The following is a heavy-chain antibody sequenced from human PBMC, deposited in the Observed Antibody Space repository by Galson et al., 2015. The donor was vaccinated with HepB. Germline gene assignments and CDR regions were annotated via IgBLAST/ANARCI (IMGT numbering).Heavy chain of an antibody. J-gene: IGHJ6*03. CDR3: AKDFALAYYYMDV. Sequence: SCKASGGTFSSYGMHWVRQAPGKGLEWVAVISYDGSNKYYADSVKGRFTISRDNSKNTLYLQMNSLRAEDTAVYYCAKDFALAYYYMDVWGKGTTVTVSS. V-gene: IGHV3-30*18. CDR1: GGTFSSYG. CDR2: ISYDGSNK.